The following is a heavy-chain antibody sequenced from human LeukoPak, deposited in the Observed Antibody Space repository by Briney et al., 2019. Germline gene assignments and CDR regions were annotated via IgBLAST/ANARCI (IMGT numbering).Heavy chain of an antibody. Sequence: PGGSLRLSCAASGFTVSSNYMSWVRQAPGKGLEWVSVIYSGGSTYYADSVKGRFTISRDNSKNTLYLQMNCLRAEDTAVYYCARAVSVSGGDGYWGQGTLVTVSS. V-gene: IGHV3-53*01. CDR2: IYSGGST. J-gene: IGHJ4*02. CDR3: ARAVSVSGGDGY. D-gene: IGHD2-21*02. CDR1: GFTVSSNY.